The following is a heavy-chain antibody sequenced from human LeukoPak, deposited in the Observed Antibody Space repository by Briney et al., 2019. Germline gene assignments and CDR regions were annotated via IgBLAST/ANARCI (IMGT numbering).Heavy chain of an antibody. CDR2: INPNSGGT. CDR3: AREVGAVAASSPLGY. J-gene: IGHJ4*02. V-gene: IGHV1-2*04. CDR1: GYTFTSYY. D-gene: IGHD6-19*01. Sequence: ASVKVSCKASGYTFTSYYMHWVRQAPGQGLEWMGWINPNSGGTNYAQKFQGWVTMTRDTSISTAYMELSRLRSDDTAVYYCAREVGAVAASSPLGYWGQGTLVTVSS.